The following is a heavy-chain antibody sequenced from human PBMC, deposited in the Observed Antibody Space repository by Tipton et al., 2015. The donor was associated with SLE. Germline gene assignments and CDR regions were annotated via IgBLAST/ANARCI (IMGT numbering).Heavy chain of an antibody. CDR1: GDFISNVGYY. J-gene: IGHJ5*02. Sequence: TLSLTCTVSGDFISNVGYYWTWIRQFPGKGLEYIGSMYYSGRTDYYNPSLESRVSISLDTSKNQFSLKMTSVTAADTAIYYCARDLAAAGAVWFDPWGQGTLVTVSS. CDR2: MYYSGRTD. V-gene: IGHV4-31*03. D-gene: IGHD6-13*01. CDR3: ARDLAAAGAVWFDP.